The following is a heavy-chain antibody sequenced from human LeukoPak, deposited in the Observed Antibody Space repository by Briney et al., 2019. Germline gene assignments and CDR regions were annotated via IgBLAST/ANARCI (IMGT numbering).Heavy chain of an antibody. CDR1: GGSINSGSYY. V-gene: IGHV4-61*01. Sequence: SQTLSLTRTVSGGSINSGSYYWSWIRQPPGKGLEWIGYIYYSGSTNYNPSLKSRVTISVDTSKKQLSLKLSSVTAADTAVYFCARYVWGSYPTFEDYWGQGTLVTVSS. J-gene: IGHJ4*02. CDR3: ARYVWGSYPTFEDY. CDR2: IYYSGST. D-gene: IGHD3-16*02.